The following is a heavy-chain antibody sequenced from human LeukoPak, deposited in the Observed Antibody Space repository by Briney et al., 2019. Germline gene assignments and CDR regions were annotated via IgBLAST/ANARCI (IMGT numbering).Heavy chain of an antibody. D-gene: IGHD2/OR15-2a*01. CDR1: GGSFSGYY. CDR3: ARGQYCSLYVRIYYFDY. J-gene: IGHJ4*02. V-gene: IGHV4-34*01. Sequence: PSETLSLTCAVYGGSFSGYYWSWIRQPPGKGLEWTGEINHSGSTNYNPSLKSRVTISVDTSKNQFSLKLSSVTAADTAVYYCARGQYCSLYVRIYYFDYWGQGTLVTVSS. CDR2: INHSGST.